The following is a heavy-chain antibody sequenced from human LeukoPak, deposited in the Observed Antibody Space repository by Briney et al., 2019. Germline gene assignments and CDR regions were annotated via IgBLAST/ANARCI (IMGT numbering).Heavy chain of an antibody. D-gene: IGHD1-1*01. V-gene: IGHV4-38-2*02. J-gene: IGHJ6*02. CDR1: GYSISSGYY. CDR3: ARDRTDYYGMDV. Sequence: PSETLSLTCTVSGYSISSGYYWGWIRQPPGKGLEFIGNIFHSGSTYYNPSLKSRATMSVDTSKNQFSLKLSSVTAADTAVYYCARDRTDYYGMDVWGQGTTVTVSS. CDR2: IFHSGST.